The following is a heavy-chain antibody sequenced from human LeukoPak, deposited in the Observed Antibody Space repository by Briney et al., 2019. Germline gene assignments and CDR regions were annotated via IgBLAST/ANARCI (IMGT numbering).Heavy chain of an antibody. D-gene: IGHD3-10*01. J-gene: IGHJ4*02. V-gene: IGHV3-21*01. Sequence: GGSMRLSCAGSGFTFSSYSMNWVRQAPGKGLEWVSSISSSSSYIYYADSVKGRFTISRDNAKNSLYLQMNSLRAEDTAVYYCARDTITMVRGVFDYWGQGTLVTVSS. CDR2: ISSSSSYI. CDR1: GFTFSSYS. CDR3: ARDTITMVRGVFDY.